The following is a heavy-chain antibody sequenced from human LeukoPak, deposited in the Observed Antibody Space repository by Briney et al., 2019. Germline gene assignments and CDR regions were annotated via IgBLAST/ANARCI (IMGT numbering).Heavy chain of an antibody. CDR2: IYSGGST. CDR1: GFTVSSNY. Sequence: GGSLRLSCAASGFTVSSNYMSWVRQAPGKGLEWVSVIYSGGSTYYADSVKGRFTIYRDNSKNTLYLQMNSLRAEDTAVYYCARDSIGVNWFDPWGQGTLVTVSS. V-gene: IGHV3-66*01. J-gene: IGHJ5*02. CDR3: ARDSIGVNWFDP.